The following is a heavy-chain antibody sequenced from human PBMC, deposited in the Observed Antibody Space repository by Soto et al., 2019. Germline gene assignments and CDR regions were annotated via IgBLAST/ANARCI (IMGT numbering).Heavy chain of an antibody. Sequence: ASVKVSCKASGYTFNSYGITWVRQAPGQGLEWIGWISAYNGKTSYAQNLQGRVTMTTDTSTSTAHMELRSLIFDDTAVYFCARRPRDRAPDFWGQGTLVTVSS. CDR3: ARRPRDRAPDF. D-gene: IGHD3-22*01. V-gene: IGHV1-18*01. CDR1: GYTFNSYG. CDR2: ISAYNGKT. J-gene: IGHJ4*02.